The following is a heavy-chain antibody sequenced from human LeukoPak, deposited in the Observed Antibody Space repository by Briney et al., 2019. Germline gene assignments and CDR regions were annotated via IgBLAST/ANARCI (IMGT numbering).Heavy chain of an antibody. CDR3: ARPYYDTENAFDI. J-gene: IGHJ3*02. D-gene: IGHD3-9*01. Sequence: GGSLRLSCAASGFTFSSYSMNWVRQAPGKGLEWVSSISSSSSYIYYADSVKGRFTISRDNAKNSLYLQMNSLRAEDTAVYYCARPYYDTENAFDIWGQGTMVTVSS. CDR2: ISSSSSYI. CDR1: GFTFSSYS. V-gene: IGHV3-21*01.